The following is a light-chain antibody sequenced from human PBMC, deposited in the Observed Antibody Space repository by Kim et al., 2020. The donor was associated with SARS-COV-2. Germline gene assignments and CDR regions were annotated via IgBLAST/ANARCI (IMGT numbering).Light chain of an antibody. V-gene: IGLV2-14*03. J-gene: IGLJ3*02. CDR3: SSFTTRSTLV. CDR1: MSNIGYYNY. CDR2: DVN. Sequence: GQSITISYTVTMSNIGYYNYVSWHQQHPGKAPKLMIYDVNKRPSGISSRFSGSKSGSTASLTISGLQSGDEADYYCSSFTTRSTLVFGGGTKVTVL.